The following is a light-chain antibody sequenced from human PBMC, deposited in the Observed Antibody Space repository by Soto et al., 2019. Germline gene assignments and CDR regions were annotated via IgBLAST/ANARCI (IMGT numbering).Light chain of an antibody. CDR2: EVS. CDR1: SSDGGGYNY. CDR3: SSYTSSSTLV. J-gene: IGLJ1*01. Sequence: QSVLTQPASVSGSPGQSITISCTGTSSDGGGYNYVSWYQQHPGKAPKLMIYEVSNRPSGVSNRFSGSKSGNTASLTISGLQAEYEADYYCSSYTSSSTLVFGTGTKLTVL. V-gene: IGLV2-14*01.